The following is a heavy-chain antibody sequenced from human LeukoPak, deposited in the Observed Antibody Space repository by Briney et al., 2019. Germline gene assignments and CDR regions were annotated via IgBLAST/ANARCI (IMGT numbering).Heavy chain of an antibody. Sequence: GGSLRLSCTAASGFTFSNYSMSWVRQASGKGLEWVANIKQNESEKFYVDSVKGRFTISRDNAKNSLYLQMNSLRAEDTALYYCARHIFGGDTAYWFDPWGQGTLVTVSS. CDR1: GFTFSNYS. CDR2: IKQNESEK. CDR3: ARHIFGGDTAYWFDP. V-gene: IGHV3-7*01. D-gene: IGHD5-18*01. J-gene: IGHJ5*02.